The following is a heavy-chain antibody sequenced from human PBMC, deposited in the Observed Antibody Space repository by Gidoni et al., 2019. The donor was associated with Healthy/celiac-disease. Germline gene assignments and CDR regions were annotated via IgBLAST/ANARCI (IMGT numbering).Heavy chain of an antibody. D-gene: IGHD1-26*01. V-gene: IGHV3-15*01. CDR3: TTNSGSYAADY. J-gene: IGHJ4*02. Sequence: GLEWVGRIKSKTDGGTTDYAAPVKGRFTISRDDSKNTLYLQMNSLKTEDTAVYYCTTNSGSYAADYWGQGTLVTVSS. CDR2: IKSKTDGGTT.